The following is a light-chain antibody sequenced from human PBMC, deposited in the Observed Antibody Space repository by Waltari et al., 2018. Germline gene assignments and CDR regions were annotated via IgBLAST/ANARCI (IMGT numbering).Light chain of an antibody. CDR2: DAS. CDR3: QQRSNWPPT. J-gene: IGKJ2*01. CDR1: QSVRSY. Sequence: EIVLTQSPATLSLSPGERATLSCRASQSVRSYLAWYQQKPGQAPRLLIYDASNRATGIPARFSGSGSGTDFTLTISSLEPEDFAVYYCQQRSNWPPTFGQGTQLEIK. V-gene: IGKV3-11*01.